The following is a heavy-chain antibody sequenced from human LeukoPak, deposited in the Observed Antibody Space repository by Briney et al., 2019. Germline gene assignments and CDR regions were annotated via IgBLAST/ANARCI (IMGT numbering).Heavy chain of an antibody. CDR3: ARDYDWAFDF. Sequence: GGSLRLSCAASGFPFSSRVLSWVRQAPGKGLEWIAYINHNGEAIYYPDFVKGRFIISRDNAKNSLFLQMNDLRDEDTAVYYCARDYDWAFDFWGQGTRVTVSS. CDR2: INHNGEAI. J-gene: IGHJ4*02. CDR1: GFPFSSRV. D-gene: IGHD3-9*01. V-gene: IGHV3-48*02.